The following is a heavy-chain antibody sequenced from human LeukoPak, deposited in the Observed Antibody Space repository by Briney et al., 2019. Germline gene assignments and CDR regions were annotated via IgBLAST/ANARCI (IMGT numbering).Heavy chain of an antibody. CDR2: ISNSGSTI. D-gene: IGHD3-9*01. CDR3: ARGGAILTAYFSSGRNRMYHFDS. Sequence: LSLTCTVSGVSISSSNSYWGWIRQPPGKGLEWISYISNSGSTIYYADSVKGRFTISRDNARNSLYLQMSSLRAEDTALYYCARGGAILTAYFSSGRNRMYHFDSWGQGTMVTVSS. V-gene: IGHV3-11*04. CDR1: GVSISSSNSY. J-gene: IGHJ3*01.